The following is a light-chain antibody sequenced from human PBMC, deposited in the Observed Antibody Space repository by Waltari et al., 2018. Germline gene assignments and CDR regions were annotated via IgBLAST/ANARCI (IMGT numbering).Light chain of an antibody. V-gene: IGLV4-69*01. CDR1: SGHSSNV. CDR3: QTGGHGTWV. Sequence: QLVLTQSPSASASLGAPVQLTCTLSSGHSSNVIAWLQQQPEKGPRYLMRVNGDGSHSRGDEIPDRFSGSSSGAERYLTISSLQSEDEADYYCQTGGHGTWVFGGGTKLTVL. CDR2: VNGDGSH. J-gene: IGLJ3*02.